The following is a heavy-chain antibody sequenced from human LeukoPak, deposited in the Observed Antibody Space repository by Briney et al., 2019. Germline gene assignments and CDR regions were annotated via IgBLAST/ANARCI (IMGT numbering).Heavy chain of an antibody. CDR1: GFIFSSYE. Sequence: PGGSLRLSCAASGFIFSSYEMNWVRKAPGKGLEWVSYINNSGNTVYNADSVKGRFTISRDNAKNSLYLQMNSLRDEDTAVYLCARELIMDVWGQGTTVTVSS. CDR2: INNSGNTV. V-gene: IGHV3-48*03. J-gene: IGHJ6*02. CDR3: ARELIMDV.